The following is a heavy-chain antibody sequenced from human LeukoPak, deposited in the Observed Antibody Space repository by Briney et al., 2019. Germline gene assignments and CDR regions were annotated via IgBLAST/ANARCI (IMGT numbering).Heavy chain of an antibody. V-gene: IGHV3-48*03. CDR3: ASYRDDAFDI. D-gene: IGHD1-14*01. CDR2: ISSSGSTI. J-gene: IGHJ3*02. Sequence: PGGSLRLSCAASGFTFSSYEMNWVRQAPGKGLEWVSYISSSGSTIYYADSVKGRFTISRDNAKNSLYLQMNSLRAEDTAVYYCASYRDDAFDIWGQGTMVTVSS. CDR1: GFTFSSYE.